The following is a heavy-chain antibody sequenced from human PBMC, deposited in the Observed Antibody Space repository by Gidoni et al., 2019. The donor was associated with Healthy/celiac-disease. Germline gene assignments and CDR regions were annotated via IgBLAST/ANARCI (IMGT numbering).Heavy chain of an antibody. CDR3: ARDLTATVTTFDY. J-gene: IGHJ4*02. V-gene: IGHV3-21*01. Sequence: EVQLVESGGGLVKPGGSLGLSCAASGFTFSSYSMNWVRQAPGKGLEWVSSISSSSSYIYYADSVKGRFTISRDNAKNSLYLQMNSLRAEDTAVYYCARDLTATVTTFDYWGQGTLVTVSS. CDR1: GFTFSSYS. CDR2: ISSSSSYI. D-gene: IGHD4-17*01.